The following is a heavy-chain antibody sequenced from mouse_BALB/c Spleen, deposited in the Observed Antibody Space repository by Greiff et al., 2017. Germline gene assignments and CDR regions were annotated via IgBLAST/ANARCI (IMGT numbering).Heavy chain of an antibody. CDR3: ARSYEGAMDY. D-gene: IGHD2-3*01. J-gene: IGHJ4*01. CDR1: GFTFSSFG. CDR2: ISSGSSTI. V-gene: IGHV5-17*02. Sequence: EVKLVESGGGLVQPGGSRKLSCAASGFTFSSFGMHWVRQAPEKGLEWVAYISSGSSTIYYADTVKGRFTISRDNPKNTLFLQMTSLRSEDTAMYYCARSYEGAMDYWGQGTSVTVSS.